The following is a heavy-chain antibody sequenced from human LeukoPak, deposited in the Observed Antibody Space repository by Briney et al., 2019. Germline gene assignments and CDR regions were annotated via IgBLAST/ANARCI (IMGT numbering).Heavy chain of an antibody. Sequence: GASVKVSCKASGYTFTSYGISWVRQAPGQGLEWMGWISAYNGNTNYAQKLQGRVTMTTDTSTSTAYMELRSLRSDDTAVYYCARVSGIAVAGAPGNYYYYYMDVWGKGTTVTVSS. CDR3: ARVSGIAVAGAPGNYYYYYMDV. CDR1: GYTFTSYG. CDR2: ISAYNGNT. J-gene: IGHJ6*03. D-gene: IGHD6-19*01. V-gene: IGHV1-18*01.